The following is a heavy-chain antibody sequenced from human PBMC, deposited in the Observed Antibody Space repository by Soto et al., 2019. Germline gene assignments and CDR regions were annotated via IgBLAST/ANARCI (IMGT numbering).Heavy chain of an antibody. D-gene: IGHD2-21*02. CDR1: GGSFSGYY. J-gene: IGHJ1*01. Sequence: QVQLQQWGAGLLKPSETLSLTCAVYGGSFSGYYWSWIRQPPGKGLEWIGEINHSGSTNYNPSLTCRVSISVDTSKNQFSLKRSSVTAADTAVYYCARGMYCGGDCSPEGLSGWGQGTLVTVSS. V-gene: IGHV4-34*01. CDR3: ARGMYCGGDCSPEGLSG. CDR2: INHSGST.